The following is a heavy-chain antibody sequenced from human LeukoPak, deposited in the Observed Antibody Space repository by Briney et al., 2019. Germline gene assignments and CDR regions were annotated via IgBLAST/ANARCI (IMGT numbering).Heavy chain of an antibody. J-gene: IGHJ4*02. CDR3: AKDGYSSSWFPYFDY. Sequence: PGGSLRLSCAASGFTFSSYSMNWVRQAPGKGLEWVAVISYDGNNKYYADSVKGRFTISRDDSKNTLYLQMNSLRAEDTAVYYCAKDGYSSSWFPYFDYWGQGTLVTVSS. CDR2: ISYDGNNK. V-gene: IGHV3-30*18. D-gene: IGHD6-13*01. CDR1: GFTFSSYS.